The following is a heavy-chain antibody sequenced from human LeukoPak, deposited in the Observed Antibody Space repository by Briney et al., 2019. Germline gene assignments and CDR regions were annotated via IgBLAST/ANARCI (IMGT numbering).Heavy chain of an antibody. CDR1: GFAFSDFW. D-gene: IGHD4/OR15-4a*01. CDR2: IRHDGNAK. J-gene: IGHJ4*02. CDR3: ATSHDSDAND. V-gene: IGHV3-7*01. Sequence: PGGSLRLSCAASGFAFSDFWMSWVRQAPGKGLEWVANIRHDGNAKNYVPSVRGRFTISRDNAKNSLYLQMNSLTVEDTVVYNSATSHDSDANDWGQGTLVTLFS.